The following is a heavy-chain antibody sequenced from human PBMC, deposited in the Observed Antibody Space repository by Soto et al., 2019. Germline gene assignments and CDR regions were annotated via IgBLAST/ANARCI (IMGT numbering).Heavy chain of an antibody. D-gene: IGHD2-21*02. Sequence: QVQLVQSGAEVKKPGSSVKVSCKASGGTFSSYTISWVRQAPGQGLEWMGRIIPILGIANYAQKFQGRVTITXXKXTXRAYMELSSLRSEDTAVYYCARDGKVVTAAPGWFDYWGQGTLVTVSS. CDR3: ARDGKVVTAAPGWFDY. CDR2: IIPILGIA. CDR1: GGTFSSYT. V-gene: IGHV1-69*08. J-gene: IGHJ4*02.